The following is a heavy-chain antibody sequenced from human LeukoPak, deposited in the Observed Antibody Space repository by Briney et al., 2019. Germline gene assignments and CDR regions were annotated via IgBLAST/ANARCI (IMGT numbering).Heavy chain of an antibody. J-gene: IGHJ4*02. V-gene: IGHV1-69*01. D-gene: IGHD3-9*01. CDR1: GGTFSSYA. CDR3: AREYYDILTGYYNDY. Sequence: GSSVKVSCKASGGTFSSYAISWVRQAPGRGLEWMGGIIPIFGTANYAQKFQGRVTITADESTSTAYMELSSLRSEDTAVYYCAREYYDILTGYYNDYWGQGTLVTVSS. CDR2: IIPIFGTA.